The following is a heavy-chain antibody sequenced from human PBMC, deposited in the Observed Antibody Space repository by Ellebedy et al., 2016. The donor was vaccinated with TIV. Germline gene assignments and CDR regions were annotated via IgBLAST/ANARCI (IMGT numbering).Heavy chain of an antibody. D-gene: IGHD3-3*01. CDR1: GFTFNIAG. V-gene: IGHV3-21*01. CDR3: ARDGSEWSRDY. J-gene: IGHJ4*02. Sequence: AGSLRLSXAASGFTFNIAGMTWVRQVPGKGLEWVGTIVFSGTAAYYSDSVKGRFIISRDNAKNSLFLQMNSLRVEDTAVYYCARDGSEWSRDYWGQGTLVTVSS. CDR2: IVFSGTAA.